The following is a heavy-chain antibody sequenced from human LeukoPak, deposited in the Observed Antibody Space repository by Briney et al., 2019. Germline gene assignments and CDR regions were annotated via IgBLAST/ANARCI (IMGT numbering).Heavy chain of an antibody. D-gene: IGHD2-15*01. CDR2: IWYDGSNK. J-gene: IGHJ4*02. CDR3: ARSRGYYCSAGSCYYPFDY. Sequence: PGRSLRLSCAASGFTFSSYGMHWVRQAPGKELEWVAVIWYDGSNKYYADSVKGRFTISRDNSKNTLYLQMNSLRAEDTAVYYCARSRGYYCSAGSCYYPFDYRGQGTLVTVSS. V-gene: IGHV3-33*01. CDR1: GFTFSSYG.